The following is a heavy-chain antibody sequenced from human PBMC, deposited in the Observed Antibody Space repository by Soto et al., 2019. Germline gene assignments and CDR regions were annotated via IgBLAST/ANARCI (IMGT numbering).Heavy chain of an antibody. CDR3: AAYSGHFDY. CDR2: VYYGGNA. V-gene: IGHV4-39*01. CDR1: GASIDTITYY. D-gene: IGHD5-12*01. J-gene: IGHJ4*02. Sequence: QVLLKESGPGLVRPTETLSLTCTVSGASIDTITYYWGWIRQPPGKGLEWIGSVYYGGNAYYSPSLRSRITISVDTSKNQFFLHLNSVTAADTAVYSRAAYSGHFDYWGPGTLVAVS.